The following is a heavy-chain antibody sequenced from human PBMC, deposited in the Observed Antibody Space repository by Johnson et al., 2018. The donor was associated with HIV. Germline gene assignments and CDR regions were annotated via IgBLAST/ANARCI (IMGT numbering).Heavy chain of an antibody. V-gene: IGHV3-30-3*01. D-gene: IGHD6-19*01. CDR1: GFTFSS. Sequence: QVQLVESGGGLVQPGGSLRLSCAASGFTFSSMHWDRQAPGKGLEWVAVISHDGSNKYYADSVTGRFTISRDNAKNSLYLQMNSLRAEDTAVYYCARDRAVAGTHHDAFDIWGQGTMVTVSS. J-gene: IGHJ3*02. CDR2: ISHDGSNK. CDR3: ARDRAVAGTHHDAFDI.